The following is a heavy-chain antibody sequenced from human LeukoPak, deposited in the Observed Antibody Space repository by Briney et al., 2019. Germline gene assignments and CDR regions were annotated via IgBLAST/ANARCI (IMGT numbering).Heavy chain of an antibody. CDR1: GGSISSGGYY. J-gene: IGHJ4*02. CDR2: IYYSGST. V-gene: IGHV4-31*03. CDR3: ARARDGYNFFDY. Sequence: SETLSLTCTVSGGSISSGGYYWSWIRQHPGKGLEWIGYIYYSGSTYYNPSLKSRVTISVDTSKNQFSLKQSSVTAADTAVYYCARARDGYNFFDYWGQGTLVTVSS. D-gene: IGHD5-24*01.